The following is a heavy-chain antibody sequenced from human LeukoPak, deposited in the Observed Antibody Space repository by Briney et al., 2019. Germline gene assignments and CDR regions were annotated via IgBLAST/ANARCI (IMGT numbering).Heavy chain of an antibody. Sequence: GGSLRLSCAASGFTFSSFAMSWVRQAPGKGLDWVSSISGSGAGTYYAGSVKGRFTISRDNSKNTLYLQMNSLRAEDTAVYYCARAEPVLLWFGELLDWGQGTLVTVSS. CDR1: GFTFSSFA. J-gene: IGHJ4*02. D-gene: IGHD3-10*01. CDR2: ISGSGAGT. CDR3: ARAEPVLLWFGELLD. V-gene: IGHV3-23*01.